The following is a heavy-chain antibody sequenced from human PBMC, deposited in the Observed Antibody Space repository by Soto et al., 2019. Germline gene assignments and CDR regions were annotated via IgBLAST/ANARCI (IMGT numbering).Heavy chain of an antibody. Sequence: PSETLSLTCAVSGYSISSSNWWGWIRQPPGKGLEWIGYIYYSGSTYYNPSLKSRVTMSVDTSKNQFSLKLSSVTAADTAVYFCARVGALGSSSCFDYWGQGTLVTVSS. CDR1: GYSISSSNW. J-gene: IGHJ4*02. V-gene: IGHV4-28*03. D-gene: IGHD6-13*01. CDR3: ARVGALGSSSCFDY. CDR2: IYYSGST.